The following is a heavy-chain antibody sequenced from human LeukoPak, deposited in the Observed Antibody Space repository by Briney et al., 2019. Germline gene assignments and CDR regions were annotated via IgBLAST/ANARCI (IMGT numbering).Heavy chain of an antibody. D-gene: IGHD5-12*01. CDR3: ARSAGRGYSGYVSY. CDR1: GGSISSSSYY. J-gene: IGHJ4*02. V-gene: IGHV4-39*07. CDR2: IYYSGSI. Sequence: SETLSLTCTVSGGSISSSSYYWGWMRQPPGKGLEWIGSIYYSGSIYYNSSLKSRVTISVDTSKNQFSLKLSSVTAADTAVYYCARSAGRGYSGYVSYWGQGTLVTVSS.